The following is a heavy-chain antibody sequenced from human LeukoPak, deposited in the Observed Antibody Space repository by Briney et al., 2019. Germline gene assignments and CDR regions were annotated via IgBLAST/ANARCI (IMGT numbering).Heavy chain of an antibody. D-gene: IGHD6-19*01. Sequence: GGSLRLSCAASGFTFSSYSMNWVRQAPGKGLEWVSSISSSSSYIYYADSVKGRFTISRDNAKNSLYLQMNSLRAEGTAVYYCASGDSSGWYQFDYWGQGTLVTVSS. J-gene: IGHJ4*02. V-gene: IGHV3-21*01. CDR1: GFTFSSYS. CDR2: ISSSSSYI. CDR3: ASGDSSGWYQFDY.